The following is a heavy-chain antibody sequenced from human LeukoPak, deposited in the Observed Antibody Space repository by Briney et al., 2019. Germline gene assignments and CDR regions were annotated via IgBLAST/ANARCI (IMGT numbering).Heavy chain of an antibody. CDR1: GFTSDDHA. V-gene: IGHV3-9*02. CDR3: TKDVLAGGADI. D-gene: IGHD1-26*01. J-gene: IGHJ3*02. Sequence: PGGSLRLSCEVSGFTSDDHAIHWVRQAPGKGLEWVSGIFWRSGDTGYVDSVKGRFTISRDNAKRSLYLEMNSLRAEDTALYFCTKDVLAGGADIWGQGTMVTVSS. CDR2: IFWRSGDT.